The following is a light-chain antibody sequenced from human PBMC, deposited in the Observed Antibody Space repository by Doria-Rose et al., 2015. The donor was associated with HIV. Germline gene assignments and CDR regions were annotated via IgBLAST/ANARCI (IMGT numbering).Light chain of an antibody. J-gene: IGKJ3*01. V-gene: IGKV1-33*01. CDR3: QQYNDPLFT. CDR1: HNISDY. Sequence: ASVGDRATITCQASHNISDYLSWYQQKPGKAPKHLIYDASNLETGVPSRFSGSGSGTNFTFTITSLQPEDIATYYCQQYNDPLFTFGPGTNVHI. CDR2: DAS.